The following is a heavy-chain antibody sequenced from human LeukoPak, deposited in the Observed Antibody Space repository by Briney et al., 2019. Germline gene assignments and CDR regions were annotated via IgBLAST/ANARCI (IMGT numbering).Heavy chain of an antibody. CDR1: GGSISSYY. J-gene: IGHJ4*02. D-gene: IGHD6-6*01. Sequence: SETLSLTCTVSGGSISSYYWNWIRQPAGKGLEWIGRVYTSGSTNYNLSLKSRVTMSVDTSKNQFSLKVSSVTAADTAIYYCARQDPIAARPLDYWGQGTLVTVSS. CDR3: ARQDPIAARPLDY. V-gene: IGHV4-4*07. CDR2: VYTSGST.